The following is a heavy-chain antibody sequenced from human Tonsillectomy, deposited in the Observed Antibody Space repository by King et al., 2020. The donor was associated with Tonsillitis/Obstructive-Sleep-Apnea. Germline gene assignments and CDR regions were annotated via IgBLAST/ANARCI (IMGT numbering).Heavy chain of an antibody. V-gene: IGHV3-48*03. D-gene: IGHD3-9*01. CDR3: ARGTPPMEAIFSYYYGLDV. Sequence: QLVQSGGGLVQPGGSLRLSCAASGFTFSSYEMNWVRQAPGKGLEWVSYISSSGSIIYYADSVKGRFTISRDNAKNSLYLQVNSLRAEDTAVYYCARGTPPMEAIFSYYYGLDVWGQGTTVTVSS. J-gene: IGHJ6*02. CDR2: ISSSGSII. CDR1: GFTFSSYE.